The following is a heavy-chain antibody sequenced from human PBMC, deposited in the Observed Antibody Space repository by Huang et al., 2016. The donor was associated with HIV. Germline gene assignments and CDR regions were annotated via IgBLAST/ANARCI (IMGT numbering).Heavy chain of an antibody. CDR3: ARSAYGDLDY. CDR1: GYTFTNYD. V-gene: IGHV1-8*02. J-gene: IGHJ4*02. Sequence: QVHLVQSGAEVKKPGASVKVSCKASGYTFTNYDINWVRQPPGRGLEWMGWMNPNTGKTGFAQSCQGRVTMTRKTSITTAYMELTSLTSEDTAVYYCARSAYGDLDYWGLGTLVIVSS. D-gene: IGHD4-17*01. CDR2: MNPNTGKT.